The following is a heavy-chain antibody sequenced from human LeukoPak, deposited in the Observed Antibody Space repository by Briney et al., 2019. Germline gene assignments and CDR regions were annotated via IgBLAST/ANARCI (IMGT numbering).Heavy chain of an antibody. CDR1: GYTFTAYS. CDR2: ISAYNGNT. Sequence: GASVKVSCKASGYTFTAYSMHWVRQAPGQGLEWMGWISAYNGNTNYAQKLQGRVTMTTDTSTSTAYMELRSLRSDDTAVYYCARAPSSATIDYWGQGTLVTVSS. CDR3: ARAPSSATIDY. J-gene: IGHJ4*02. V-gene: IGHV1-18*04. D-gene: IGHD5-24*01.